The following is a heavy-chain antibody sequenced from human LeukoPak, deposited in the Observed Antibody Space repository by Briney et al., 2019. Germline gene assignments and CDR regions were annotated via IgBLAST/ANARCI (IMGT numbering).Heavy chain of an antibody. V-gene: IGHV3-21*01. CDR3: ARDVWDQQGYFDY. CDR2: ISSSSSYI. J-gene: IGHJ4*02. D-gene: IGHD1-26*01. CDR1: GFTFSNYG. Sequence: GSLRLSCAASGFTFSNYGMNWVRQAPGKGLEWVSSISSSSSYIYYADSVKGRFTISRDNAKNSLYLQMNSLRAEDTAVYYCARDVWDQQGYFDYWGQGTLVTVSS.